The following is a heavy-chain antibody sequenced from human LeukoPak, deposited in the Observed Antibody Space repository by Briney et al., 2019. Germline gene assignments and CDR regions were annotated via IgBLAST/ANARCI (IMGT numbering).Heavy chain of an antibody. CDR1: GNSFTSYW. D-gene: IGHD6-6*01. J-gene: IGHJ4*02. V-gene: IGHV5-51*01. CDR3: ARPGRIAARDY. Sequence: GESLKISYKGSGNSFTSYWIGWVRQMPGKGLELVGIIYPGDSDTRYSPSFQGQVTISTDKSISTAYLQWSSLKASDTAMYYCARPGRIAARDYWGQGTLVTVSS. CDR2: IYPGDSDT.